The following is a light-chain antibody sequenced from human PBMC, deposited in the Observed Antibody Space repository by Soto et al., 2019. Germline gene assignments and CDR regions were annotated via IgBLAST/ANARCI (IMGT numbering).Light chain of an antibody. Sequence: EIVLTQSPGTLSLSPGERATLSCRASQSVSSSYLAWYQQKPGQAPRPLIHDASSRAIGIPDRFSGSGSGTDFTLTISRLEPEDFAVYYCQQYGSSQWTFGQGTKVDIK. CDR2: DAS. CDR3: QQYGSSQWT. V-gene: IGKV3-20*01. CDR1: QSVSSSY. J-gene: IGKJ1*01.